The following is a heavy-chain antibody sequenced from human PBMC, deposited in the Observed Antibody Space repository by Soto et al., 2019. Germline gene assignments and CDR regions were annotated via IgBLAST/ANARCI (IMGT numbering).Heavy chain of an antibody. V-gene: IGHV4-39*01. D-gene: IGHD4-4*01. CDR1: GGSIRSTSYD. J-gene: IGHJ6*02. CDR3: AIGTTNYYYGLDV. Sequence: SESLSLTCTVSGGSIRSTSYDGGWIRQPPGKGLEWIGSIYYSGSTYYNPSLKSRVTISVDTSKNQFSLKLSSVTAADTAVYYCAIGTTNYYYGLDVWGQGTTVTVSS. CDR2: IYYSGST.